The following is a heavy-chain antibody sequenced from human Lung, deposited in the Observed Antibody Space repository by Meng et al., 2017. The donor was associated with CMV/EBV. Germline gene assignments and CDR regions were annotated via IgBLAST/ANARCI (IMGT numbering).Heavy chain of an antibody. V-gene: IGHV3-74*01. D-gene: IGHD2-8*01. Sequence: GRLVESRGGLVQLGGSCRVSCTISGVTLRSYWMHWVRQAPGKGLEWVARINSGGTTTTYADSVKGRFTISRDNAKNTLYLQMNSLRGEDTAVYYCARDVMGWFDPWGQGALVTVSS. CDR1: GVTLRSYW. CDR3: ARDVMGWFDP. CDR2: INSGGTTT. J-gene: IGHJ5*02.